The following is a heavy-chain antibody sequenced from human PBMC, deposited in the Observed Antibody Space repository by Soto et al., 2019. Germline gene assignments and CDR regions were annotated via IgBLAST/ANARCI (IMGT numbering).Heavy chain of an antibody. D-gene: IGHD2-21*01. Sequence: SETLSLTCTVYGGSISSYYWSWIRQPPGKGLEWIGYIYYSGSTNYNPSLKSRVTISVDTSKNQFSLKLSSVTAADTATYYCARGGISHWAYFYYMDVWDRGTTVTVSS. CDR2: IYYSGST. J-gene: IGHJ6*03. CDR3: ARGGISHWAYFYYMDV. V-gene: IGHV4-59*01. CDR1: GGSISSYY.